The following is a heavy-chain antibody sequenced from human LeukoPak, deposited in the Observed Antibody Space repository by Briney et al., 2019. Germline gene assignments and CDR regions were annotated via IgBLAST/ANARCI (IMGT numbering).Heavy chain of an antibody. Sequence: PSETLSLTCTVSSGSISTSNYYWGWVRQPPGKALEWIGNIFYSGSTYYSPSRNSRVTISIDTSRNQFSLKLSSVTAADTAVYYCAREGRGLRGYFDYWGQGTLVTVSS. CDR1: SGSISTSNYY. CDR2: IFYSGST. D-gene: IGHD4-17*01. V-gene: IGHV4-39*07. J-gene: IGHJ4*02. CDR3: AREGRGLRGYFDY.